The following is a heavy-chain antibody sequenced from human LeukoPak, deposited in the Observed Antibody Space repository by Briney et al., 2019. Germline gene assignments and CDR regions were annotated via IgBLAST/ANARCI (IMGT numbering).Heavy chain of an antibody. V-gene: IGHV4-61*01. J-gene: IGHJ6*02. CDR3: ARAPIRYCSSTSCYTHYYYYGMDV. CDR2: IYYSGST. Sequence: SETLSLTCTVSGGSVNSGSYYWNWIRQPPGKGLEWIGYIYYSGSTNYNPSLKSRVTISVDTSKNQFSLKLSSVTAADTAVYYCARAPIRYCSSTSCYTHYYYYGMDVWGQGTTVTVSS. CDR1: GGSVNSGSYY. D-gene: IGHD2-2*02.